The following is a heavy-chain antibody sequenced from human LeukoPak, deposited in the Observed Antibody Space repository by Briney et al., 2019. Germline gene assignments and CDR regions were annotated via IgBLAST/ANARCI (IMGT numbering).Heavy chain of an antibody. J-gene: IGHJ3*02. CDR1: GDSVSSNSAA. CDR3: ASEKLRGAFDI. D-gene: IGHD4-23*01. Sequence: SQILSLTCAISGDSVSSNSAAWIWIRQSPSRGLEWLGRTYYRSKWYTEYVVSVQSRITINPDTSKNHFSLQLNSVTPEDTAVYYCASEKLRGAFDIWGQGTMVTVSS. CDR2: TYYRSKWYT. V-gene: IGHV6-1*01.